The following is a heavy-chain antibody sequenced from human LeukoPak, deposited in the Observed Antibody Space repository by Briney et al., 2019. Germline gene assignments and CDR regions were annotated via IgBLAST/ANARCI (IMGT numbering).Heavy chain of an antibody. D-gene: IGHD3-3*01. J-gene: IGHJ5*02. CDR1: GYPINIDYS. V-gene: IGHV4-38-2*02. CDR2: ISPKGIT. Sequence: SETLSLTCFVSGYPINIDYSWGWIRQSPGKGLEWIGVISPKGITYYNPPLRGRVSISPDTSKNQFSLRLSSMTATDTAMYYCARVPGVYFDFSIGFGSGWFDPWGQGILVTVSS. CDR3: ARVPGVYFDFSIGFGSGWFDP.